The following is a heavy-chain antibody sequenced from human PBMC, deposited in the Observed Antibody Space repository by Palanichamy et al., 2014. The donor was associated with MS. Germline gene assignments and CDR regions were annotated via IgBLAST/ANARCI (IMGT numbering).Heavy chain of an antibody. Sequence: EVELVESGGGLVQPGGSLRLSCAASGFTLGAHWMHWVRQAPGKGLEWVASIDPDGSGKYYLDSTKGRFTISRDNAENSQSLQMNSLRGEDTAVYYCAKDGGWSFDWWGQGTLVTVSS. J-gene: IGHJ4*02. V-gene: IGHV3-7*01. D-gene: IGHD3-16*01. CDR2: IDPDGSGK. CDR1: GFTLGAHW. CDR3: AKDGGWSFDW.